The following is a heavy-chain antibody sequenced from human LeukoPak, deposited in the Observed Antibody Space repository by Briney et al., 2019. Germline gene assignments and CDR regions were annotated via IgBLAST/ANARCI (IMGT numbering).Heavy chain of an antibody. CDR3: ARDPLSDYYDSSGYYPY. V-gene: IGHV4-39*07. CDR2: IYYSGST. J-gene: IGHJ4*02. Sequence: SETLSLTCTVSGGSISSSSYYWGWIRQPPGKGLEWIGSIYYSGSTYHNPSLKSRVTISVDTSKNQFSLKLSSVTAADTAVYYCARDPLSDYYDSSGYYPYWGQGTLVTVSS. CDR1: GGSISSSSYY. D-gene: IGHD3-22*01.